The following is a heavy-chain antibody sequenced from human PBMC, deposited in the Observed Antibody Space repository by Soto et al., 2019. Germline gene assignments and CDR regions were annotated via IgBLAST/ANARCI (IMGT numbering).Heavy chain of an antibody. J-gene: IGHJ4*02. D-gene: IGHD3-22*01. V-gene: IGHV4-31*03. CDR2: IYDGGKT. CDR1: GVSISSGGYY. CDR3: AAEYYYGGSDPRGRID. Sequence: SETLSLTCIVSGVSISSGGYYWSWIRQHPGKGLEWIGYIYDGGKTFYNPSLKSRLTILVDPSKNQFSLKLTSVTAADTAVYYCAAEYYYGGSDPRGRIDWGQGTLVTVSS.